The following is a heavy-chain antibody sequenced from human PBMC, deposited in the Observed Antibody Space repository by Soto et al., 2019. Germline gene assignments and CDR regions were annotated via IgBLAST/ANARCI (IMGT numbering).Heavy chain of an antibody. D-gene: IGHD3-16*01. CDR1: GFTVSSNY. Sequence: EVQLVESGGGLIQPGGSLRLSCAASGFTVSSNYMSWVRQAPGKGLEWGSVIYSGGSTYYADSVKGRFTISRDNSKNTLYLQMNSLRAEDTAVYYCARDGVYDYVWGTKWVDAFDIWGQGTMVTVSS. V-gene: IGHV3-53*01. CDR2: IYSGGST. CDR3: ARDGVYDYVWGTKWVDAFDI. J-gene: IGHJ3*02.